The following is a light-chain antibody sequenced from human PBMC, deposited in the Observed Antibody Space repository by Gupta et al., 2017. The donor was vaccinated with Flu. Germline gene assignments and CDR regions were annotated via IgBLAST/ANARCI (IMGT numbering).Light chain of an antibody. CDR1: QSVSSY. CDR2: DAS. Sequence: ERATLSCMASQSVSSYLAWYQQKPGQAPRLLIYDASNRATGIPARFSGSGSGTDFTLTISSLEPADFAVYYCQQRSNWPPTFGQGTKVEIK. J-gene: IGKJ1*01. V-gene: IGKV3-11*01. CDR3: QQRSNWPPT.